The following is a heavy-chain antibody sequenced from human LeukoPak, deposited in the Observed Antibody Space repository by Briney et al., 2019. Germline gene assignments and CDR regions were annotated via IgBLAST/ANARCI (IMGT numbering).Heavy chain of an antibody. CDR2: TSSDLNVK. CDR1: GFTFRNYV. J-gene: IGHJ3*02. CDR3: ARGAMIADAFDI. D-gene: IGHD2-21*01. V-gene: IGHV3-30-3*01. Sequence: GGSLRLSCAASGFTFRNYVIHWVRQAPGRGLEWVAVTSSDLNVKLYADSVKGRFIISRDNSKNTLYLQMNSLRAEDTAVYYCARGAMIADAFDIWGQGTMVTVSS.